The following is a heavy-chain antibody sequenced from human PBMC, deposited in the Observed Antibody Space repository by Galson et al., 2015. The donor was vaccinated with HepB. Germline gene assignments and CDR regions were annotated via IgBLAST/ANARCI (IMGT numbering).Heavy chain of an antibody. CDR2: IIPIFGTT. J-gene: IGHJ4*02. CDR1: GSTLSNYG. Sequence: SVKVSCKASGSTLSNYGINWVRQAPGQGLEWMGGIIPIFGTTNYAQKFQGRVTLIADKSTSTAYMELSSLTSEDTAVYFCARAVPGSFDFWGGYSHFDSWGQRTVVTVCS. V-gene: IGHV1-69*06. CDR3: ARAVPGSFDFWGGYSHFDS. D-gene: IGHD3-3*01.